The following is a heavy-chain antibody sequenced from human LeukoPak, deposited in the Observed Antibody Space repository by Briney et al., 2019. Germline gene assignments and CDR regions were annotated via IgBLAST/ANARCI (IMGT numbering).Heavy chain of an antibody. CDR2: MNPNSGNT. CDR3: ARVSYSSSWRYYYYYTDV. V-gene: IGHV1-8*03. Sequence: ASVRVSCKASGYTFTSYDSNWVRQATGQGLEWMGWMNPNSGNTGYAQKFQGRVTITRNTSISTAYMELSSLRSEDTAVYYCARVSYSSSWRYYYYYTDVWGKGTTVTVSS. D-gene: IGHD6-13*01. CDR1: GYTFTSYD. J-gene: IGHJ6*03.